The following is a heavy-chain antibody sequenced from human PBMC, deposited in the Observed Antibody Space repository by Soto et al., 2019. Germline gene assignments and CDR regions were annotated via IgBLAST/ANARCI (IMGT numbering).Heavy chain of an antibody. V-gene: IGHV3-30*18. CDR1: GFTFFSYG. CDR3: AKDRAGDIYVAARSGLDY. J-gene: IGHJ4*02. CDR2: ISYDGSNK. D-gene: IGHD3-3*01. Sequence: GGSLRLSCAASGFTFFSYGMHWVRQAPGKGLEWVAVISYDGSNKYYADSVKGRFTISRDNSKNTLYLQMNSLRAEDTAVYYCAKDRAGDIYVAARSGLDYWGQGTMVTVSS.